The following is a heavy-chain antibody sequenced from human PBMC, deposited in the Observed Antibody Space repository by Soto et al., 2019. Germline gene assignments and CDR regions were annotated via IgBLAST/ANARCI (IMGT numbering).Heavy chain of an antibody. CDR3: ASGGGTMVRGDRDYYGMDV. V-gene: IGHV1-69*06. CDR2: IIPIFGTA. J-gene: IGHJ6*02. CDR1: GGTFSSYA. D-gene: IGHD3-10*01. Sequence: QVQLVQSGAEVKKPGSSVKVSCKASGGTFSSYAISWVRQAPGQGLEWMGGIIPIFGTANYSQKFQGRVTITADKSTSTAYMELSSLRAEDTAVYYCASGGGTMVRGDRDYYGMDVWGQGTTVTVSS.